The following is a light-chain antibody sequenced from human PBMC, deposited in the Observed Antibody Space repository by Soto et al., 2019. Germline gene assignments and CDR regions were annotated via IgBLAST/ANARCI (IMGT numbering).Light chain of an antibody. CDR3: AAWDDSLNGRYV. J-gene: IGLJ1*01. Sequence: QSVLTQPLSASGTPGQRVTISCSGDRSNIGSNSVNWYQQLPGTAPKLLIYSNNQRPSGVPDRFSGSKSGTSASLAISGLQSEDEADYYCAAWDDSLNGRYVFGTGTKVTVL. CDR1: RSNIGSNS. V-gene: IGLV1-44*01. CDR2: SNN.